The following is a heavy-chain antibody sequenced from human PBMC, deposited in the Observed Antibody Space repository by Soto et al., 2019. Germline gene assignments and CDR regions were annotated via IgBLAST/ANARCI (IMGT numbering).Heavy chain of an antibody. Sequence: QVQLVESGGGVVQPGRSLRLSCAASGFTFSSYGMHWVRQAPGKGLEWVAVIWYDGSNKYYADSVKGRFTISRDNSKNTLYLQMNSLRAEDTAVYYCAWTLVATMSFDYWGQGTLVTVSS. D-gene: IGHD5-12*01. CDR1: GFTFSSYG. V-gene: IGHV3-33*01. CDR3: AWTLVATMSFDY. CDR2: IWYDGSNK. J-gene: IGHJ4*02.